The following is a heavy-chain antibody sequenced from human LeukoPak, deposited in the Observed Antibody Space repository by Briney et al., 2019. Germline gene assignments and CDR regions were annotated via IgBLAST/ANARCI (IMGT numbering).Heavy chain of an antibody. CDR3: ARDWSNYFDY. J-gene: IGHJ4*02. CDR2: IYYSGST. CDR1: GGSFSSGGYY. V-gene: IGHV4-31*03. Sequence: SETLSLTCTVSGGSFSSGGYYWSWIRQHPGKGLEWIGYIYYSGSTYYNPSLRSRVTISLDTSKNQFSLKLSSVTAADTAVYYCARDWSNYFDYWGQGTLVTVPS.